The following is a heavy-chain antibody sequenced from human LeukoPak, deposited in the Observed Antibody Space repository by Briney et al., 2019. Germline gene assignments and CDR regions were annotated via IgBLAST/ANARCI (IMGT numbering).Heavy chain of an antibody. V-gene: IGHV3-30-3*01. CDR1: GFTLSTYA. CDR3: ARIRGGPIDY. D-gene: IGHD3-16*01. Sequence: GGSLRLSCAASGFTLSTYAMHWVRQAPGKGLEWVAVISYDGTDAYYADSVKGRFTISRDTSKNSLYLQMNSLRAEDTAVFYCARIRGGPIDYWGQGTLVTVSS. J-gene: IGHJ4*02. CDR2: ISYDGTDA.